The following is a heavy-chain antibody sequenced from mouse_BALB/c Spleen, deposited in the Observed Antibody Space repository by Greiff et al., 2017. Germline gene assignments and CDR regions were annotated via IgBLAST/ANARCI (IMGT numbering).Heavy chain of an antibody. J-gene: IGHJ2*01. Sequence: QVQLKQSGPGLVAPSQSLSITCTVSGFSLTSYDISWIRQPPGKGLEWLGVIWTGGGTNYNSAFMSRLSISKDNSKSQVFLKMNSLQTDDTAIYYCVRDKVYGNYFYFDYWGQGTTLTVSS. D-gene: IGHD2-10*02. CDR1: GFSLTSYD. CDR3: VRDKVYGNYFYFDY. CDR2: IWTGGGT. V-gene: IGHV2-9-2*01.